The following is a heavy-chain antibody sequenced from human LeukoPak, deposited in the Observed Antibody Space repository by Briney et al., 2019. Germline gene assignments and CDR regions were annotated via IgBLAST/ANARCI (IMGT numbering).Heavy chain of an antibody. D-gene: IGHD3-10*01. Sequence: GGSLRLSCAASGFTFSSYSMNWVRQAPGKGLEWVSSISSSSSYIYYADSVKGRFTISRDNAKNSLYLQMNSLRAEDTAVYYCAREVLLWFGELSAHGMDVWGQGTTVTVSS. V-gene: IGHV3-21*01. J-gene: IGHJ6*02. CDR2: ISSSSSYI. CDR1: GFTFSSYS. CDR3: AREVLLWFGELSAHGMDV.